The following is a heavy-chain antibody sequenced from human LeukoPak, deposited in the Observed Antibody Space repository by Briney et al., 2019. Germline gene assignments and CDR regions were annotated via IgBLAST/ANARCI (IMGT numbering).Heavy chain of an antibody. V-gene: IGHV3-23*01. J-gene: IGHJ6*03. CDR2: ISGSGGST. CDR3: AKIASGWYGSYYYMDV. Sequence: GGSLRLSCAASGFTFSSYAMSWVRQAPGKGLEWVSDISGSGGSTYYADSVKGRFTIARDNSKNNMYLQMNSLRGEDTGVYYCAKIASGWYGSYYYMDVWGKGTTVTVSS. CDR1: GFTFSSYA. D-gene: IGHD6-19*01.